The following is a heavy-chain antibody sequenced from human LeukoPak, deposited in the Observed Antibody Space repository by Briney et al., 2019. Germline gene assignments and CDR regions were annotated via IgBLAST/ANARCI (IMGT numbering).Heavy chain of an antibody. CDR1: GLTFSTSG. CDR3: ATETNGRHYDY. Sequence: GGSLRLSCTASGLTFSTSGFNWVRQAPGKGLEWVASIGPTGSDRYHADSIKGRFTISRDNANNFLYMQMNSLRAEDTAVYYCATETNGRHYDYWGQGTLLTVSS. D-gene: IGHD1-14*01. J-gene: IGHJ4*02. V-gene: IGHV3-21*06. CDR2: IGPTGSDR.